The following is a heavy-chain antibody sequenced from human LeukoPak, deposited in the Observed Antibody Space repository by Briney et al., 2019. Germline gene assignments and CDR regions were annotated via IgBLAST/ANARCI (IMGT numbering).Heavy chain of an antibody. CDR2: MKRDGGEK. CDR1: TFTFTPGW. D-gene: IGHD5-18*01. CDR3: ASLDTAHPSGVH. V-gene: IGHV3-7*01. J-gene: IGHJ4*02. Sequence: GGSLRFSCEASTFTFTPGWMSWVRQAPGKGLEWVAMMKRDGGEKHYVDSVRGRFTISRDNAKNSLYLQMDSLRDEDTAVYYCASLDTAHPSGVHWGQGTLVTASS.